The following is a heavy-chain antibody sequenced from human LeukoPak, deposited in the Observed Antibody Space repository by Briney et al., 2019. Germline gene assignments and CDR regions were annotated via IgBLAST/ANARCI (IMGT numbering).Heavy chain of an antibody. D-gene: IGHD1-26*01. CDR2: ISGSGGST. CDR1: GFTFSSYA. V-gene: IGHV3-23*01. J-gene: IGHJ4*02. Sequence: PGGSLRLSCAASGFTFSSYAMSWVRQAPGKGLEWVSAISGSGGSTYYADSVKGRFTISRDNSKNTLYLQMNSLRAEDTAVYYSAKHSGSYYTAFDYWGQGTLVTVSS. CDR3: AKHSGSYYTAFDY.